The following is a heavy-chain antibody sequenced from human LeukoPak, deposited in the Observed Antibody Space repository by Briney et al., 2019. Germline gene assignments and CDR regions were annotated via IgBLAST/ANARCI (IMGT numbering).Heavy chain of an antibody. Sequence: PGGSLRLSCTASGFTFSSYGMSWVRQAPGKGLQWVSAISYNDGSTYHADSVKGRFTISRDNAKNSLYLQMNSLRAEDTAVYYCARGSGELSYYYYMDVWGKGTTVTVSS. D-gene: IGHD3-10*01. CDR2: ISYNDGST. V-gene: IGHV3-23*01. J-gene: IGHJ6*03. CDR3: ARGSGELSYYYYMDV. CDR1: GFTFSSYG.